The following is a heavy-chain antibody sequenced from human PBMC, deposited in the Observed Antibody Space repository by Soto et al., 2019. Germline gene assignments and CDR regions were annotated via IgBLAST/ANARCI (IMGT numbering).Heavy chain of an antibody. J-gene: IGHJ5*02. CDR1: GGSIIRGGYY. Sequence: PLEILSLTCTVSGGSIIRGGYYWSWIRQHPGKGLEWIGYIYNSGTTYYNPSLKSRVTISVDTSKNQFSLKLTSVTAADTAVYYCARDPAPWGQGTLVTVSS. CDR3: ARDPAP. CDR2: IYNSGTT. V-gene: IGHV4-31*03.